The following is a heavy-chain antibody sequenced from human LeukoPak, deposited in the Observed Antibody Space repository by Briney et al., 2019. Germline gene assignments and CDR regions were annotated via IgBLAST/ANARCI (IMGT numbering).Heavy chain of an antibody. CDR1: GFTFSHFW. V-gene: IGHV3-7*01. CDR2: IKKTGSET. Sequence: GRSLRLSCAASGFTFSHFWMSWVRQAPGKGLEWVAYIKKTGSETYYVDSVKGRFTITRDNTRSSLFLQMYSLRAEDTAVYFCAREDGYCSGGNCYSYFDSWGQRTLVTVSS. CDR3: AREDGYCSGGNCYSYFDS. D-gene: IGHD2-15*01. J-gene: IGHJ4*02.